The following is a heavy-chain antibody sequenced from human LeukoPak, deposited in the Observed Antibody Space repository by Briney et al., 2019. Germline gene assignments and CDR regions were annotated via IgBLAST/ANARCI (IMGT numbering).Heavy chain of an antibody. CDR2: VSASGHYT. CDR1: GFTFSNSA. J-gene: IGHJ4*02. CDR3: ARGAALVGTASFIFDY. Sequence: GGSLRLSCEGSGFTFSNSAMGWVRQAPGKGLEWVSGVSASGHYTYYADSLRGRFTISRDNSKNTLFLQMNSLRAEDSAVYYCARGAALVGTASFIFDYWGQGILVTVSS. D-gene: IGHD1-26*01. V-gene: IGHV3-23*01.